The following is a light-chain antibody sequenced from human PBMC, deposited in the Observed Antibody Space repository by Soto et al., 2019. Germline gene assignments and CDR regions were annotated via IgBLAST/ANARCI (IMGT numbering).Light chain of an antibody. V-gene: IGLV2-8*01. CDR1: SSDVGGYND. J-gene: IGLJ2*01. Sequence: QSVLTQPPSASGSPGQSVAISCTGTSSDVGGYNDVSWYQQHPGKAPKHMIYEVTERPSGVPDRFSGSKSGNTASLTVTGLQADDEADYYCSSKAGSNNLGVVFGGGTKLTVL. CDR3: SSKAGSNNLGVV. CDR2: EVT.